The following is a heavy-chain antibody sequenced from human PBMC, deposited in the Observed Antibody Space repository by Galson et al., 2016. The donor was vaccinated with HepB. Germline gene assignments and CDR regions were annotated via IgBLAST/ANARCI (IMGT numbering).Heavy chain of an antibody. D-gene: IGHD2-2*01. J-gene: IGHJ6*04. CDR2: IYSGGST. CDR3: AGREYQYTYHYYYGMDV. CDR1: GLSVSSNY. Sequence: SLRLSCAASGLSVSSNYMSWVRQAPGKGLEWVSVIYSGGSTYYADSVKGRFTISRDNSKDTLYVQMNSMRTEDTAVYYCAGREYQYTYHYYYGMDVWGKGTTVTVSS. V-gene: IGHV3-66*02.